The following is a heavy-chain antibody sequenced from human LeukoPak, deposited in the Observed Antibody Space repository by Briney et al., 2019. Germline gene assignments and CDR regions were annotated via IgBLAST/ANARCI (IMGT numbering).Heavy chain of an antibody. V-gene: IGHV1-8*01. CDR3: ASPGGDYGVPKTPEYIQH. Sequence: ASVKVSCKASGYTFTSYDINWVRQATGQGLEWMGWMNPNSGNTGYAQKFQGRVTMTRNTSISTAYMELSSLRYEDTAVYYCASPGGDYGVPKTPEYIQHWGQGTLVIVSS. CDR1: GYTFTSYD. D-gene: IGHD4/OR15-4a*01. CDR2: MNPNSGNT. J-gene: IGHJ1*01.